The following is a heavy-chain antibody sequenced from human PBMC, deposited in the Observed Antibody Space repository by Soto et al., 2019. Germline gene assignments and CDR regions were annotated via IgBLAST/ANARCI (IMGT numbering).Heavy chain of an antibody. J-gene: IGHJ6*02. CDR2: ISYDGSNK. Sequence: QVQLVESGGGVVQPGRSLRLSCAASGFTFSSYAMHWVRQAPGKGLEWVAVISYDGSNKYYADSVKGRFTNSRDNDKHTLYLQTNSLRGEDTAVYYCARDRLRYNWNDFPYYYYGMDVGGQGTTVTVSS. V-gene: IGHV3-30-3*01. CDR1: GFTFSSYA. D-gene: IGHD1-1*01. CDR3: ARDRLRYNWNDFPYYYYGMDV.